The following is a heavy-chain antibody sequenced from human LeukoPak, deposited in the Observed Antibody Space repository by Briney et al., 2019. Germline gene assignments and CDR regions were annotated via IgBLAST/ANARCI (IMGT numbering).Heavy chain of an antibody. CDR1: GFTFSSYS. J-gene: IGHJ4*02. Sequence: PGGSLRLSCAASGFTFSSYSMNWVHQAPGKGLEWVSSISSSSSSYIYYADSVKGRFTISRDNAKNSLYLQMNSLRAEDTAVYYCAREGYCSSTSCPTFDYWGQGTLVTVSS. V-gene: IGHV3-21*01. CDR2: ISSSSSSYI. CDR3: AREGYCSSTSCPTFDY. D-gene: IGHD2-2*01.